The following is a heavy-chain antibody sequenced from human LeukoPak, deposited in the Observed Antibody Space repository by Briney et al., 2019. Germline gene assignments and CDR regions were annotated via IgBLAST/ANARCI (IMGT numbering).Heavy chain of an antibody. Sequence: GASVKVSCKASGYTFTSYGISWVRQAPGQGLEWMGWIRAYNGNTNYAQKLQGRVTMTTDTSTSTAYMELRSLRSDDTAVYYCARDQRLGSALTGDYFGNWFDPWGQGTLVTVSS. V-gene: IGHV1-18*01. J-gene: IGHJ5*02. CDR3: ARDQRLGSALTGDYFGNWFDP. CDR1: GYTFTSYG. D-gene: IGHD4-17*01. CDR2: IRAYNGNT.